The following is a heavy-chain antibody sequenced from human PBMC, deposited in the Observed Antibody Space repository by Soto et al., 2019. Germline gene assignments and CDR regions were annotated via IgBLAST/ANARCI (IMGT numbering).Heavy chain of an antibody. CDR3: ARINGGSPDF. CDR1: GGSMNAHF. Sequence: SETLSLTCTVSGGSMNAHFWSWIRQSAGKGLEWIGHIYISGTTMYNPSLKSRVTMSVDPPKNQLSLKLTSVTAADTAVYYCARINGGSPDFWGQGTLVTAPQ. CDR2: IYISGTT. V-gene: IGHV4-4*07. J-gene: IGHJ4*02. D-gene: IGHD2-15*01.